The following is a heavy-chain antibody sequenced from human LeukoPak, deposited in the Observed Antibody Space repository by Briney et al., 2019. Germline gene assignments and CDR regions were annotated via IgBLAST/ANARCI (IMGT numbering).Heavy chain of an antibody. V-gene: IGHV3-21*04. CDR2: ISSSSSYI. J-gene: IGHJ4*02. CDR3: ASRKEYTVSSVYY. Sequence: AGGSLRLSCAASGFTFSSYSMNWVRQAPGKGLEWVSPISSSSSYIYYADSVKGRFTISRDNSKDTLSLQMNSLRVEDSAIYYCASRKEYTVSSVYYWGRGILVTVSS. D-gene: IGHD5/OR15-5a*01. CDR1: GFTFSSYS.